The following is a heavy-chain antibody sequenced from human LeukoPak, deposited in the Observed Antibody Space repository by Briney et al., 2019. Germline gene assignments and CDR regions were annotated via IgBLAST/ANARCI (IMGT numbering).Heavy chain of an antibody. CDR3: ARVGGATGSYWFDP. V-gene: IGHV4-59*01. Sequence: SETLSLTCTVSGGSISSYYWSWIRQPPGKGLEWIGYIYYSGSTNYIPSLKSRVTISVDTSKNQFSLKVSSVTAADTAVYYCARVGGATGSYWFDPWGQGTLVTVSS. CDR1: GGSISSYY. J-gene: IGHJ5*02. CDR2: IYYSGST. D-gene: IGHD1-26*01.